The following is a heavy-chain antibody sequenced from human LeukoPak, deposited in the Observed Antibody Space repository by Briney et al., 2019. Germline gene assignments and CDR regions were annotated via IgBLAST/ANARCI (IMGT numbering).Heavy chain of an antibody. J-gene: IGHJ4*02. D-gene: IGHD3-22*01. CDR3: ARDQRYYYDSSGYYHFDY. V-gene: IGHV1-69*05. CDR2: IIPIFGTA. CDR1: GGTLSSYA. Sequence: GSSVKVSCKASGGTLSSYAISWVRQAPGQGLEWMGGIIPIFGTANYAQKFQGRVTITTDESTSTAYMELSSLRSEDTAVYYCARDQRYYYDSSGYYHFDYWGQGTLVTVSS.